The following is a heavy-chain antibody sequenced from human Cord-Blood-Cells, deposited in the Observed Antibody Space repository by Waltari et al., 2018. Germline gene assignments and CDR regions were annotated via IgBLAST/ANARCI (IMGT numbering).Heavy chain of an antibody. CDR2: VDPEDGET. J-gene: IGHJ4*02. Sequence: QVQLVQSGAEVQKPGASVKVACKVVGYTITELTTHWVRQDPGKGLEWMGGVDPEDGETIYAQKFQGRVTMTEDTSTDTAYMELSRLRSEDTAVYYCATKAPYGDYDYWGQGTLVTVSS. CDR1: GYTITELT. D-gene: IGHD4-17*01. V-gene: IGHV1-24*01. CDR3: ATKAPYGDYDY.